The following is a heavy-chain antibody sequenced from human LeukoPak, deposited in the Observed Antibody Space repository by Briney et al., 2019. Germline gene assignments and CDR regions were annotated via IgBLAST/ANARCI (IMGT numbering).Heavy chain of an antibody. V-gene: IGHV3-21*01. Sequence: SGGSLRLSCAASGFTFSSYSMNWVRQAPGKGLEWVSSISSSSSYIYYADSVKGRFTISRDNAKNSLCLQMNSLRAEDTAVYYWGRGKPYGSGSYYNRGAFDIWGQGTMVTVSS. CDR2: ISSSSSYI. D-gene: IGHD3-10*01. CDR1: GFTFSSYS. CDR3: GRGKPYGSGSYYNRGAFDI. J-gene: IGHJ3*02.